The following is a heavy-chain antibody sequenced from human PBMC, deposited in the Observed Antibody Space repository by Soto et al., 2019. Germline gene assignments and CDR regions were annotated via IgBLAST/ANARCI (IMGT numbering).Heavy chain of an antibody. D-gene: IGHD3-22*01. V-gene: IGHV4-39*01. CDR3: ARQTDSYYTFDAFDI. J-gene: IGHJ3*02. CDR1: GGSSISGSYY. CDR2: VYYSGST. Sequence: LETHSHTSTVSGGSSISGSYYWDWIRKPPGKGLEWIGNVYYSGSTNYNPSLESRVTISVDTSKNQFSLKLSSVTAADTAVYYCARQTDSYYTFDAFDIWGQGTMVTVS.